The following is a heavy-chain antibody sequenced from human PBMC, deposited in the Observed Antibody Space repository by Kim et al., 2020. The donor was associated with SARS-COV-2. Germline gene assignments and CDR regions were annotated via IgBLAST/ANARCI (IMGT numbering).Heavy chain of an antibody. J-gene: IGHJ5*02. Sequence: STYYNPSRKRRVTISVDTSKNQFSLKLSSVTAADTAVYYCARQSAAWFDPWGQGTLVTVSS. D-gene: IGHD6-25*01. CDR3: ARQSAAWFDP. CDR2: ST. V-gene: IGHV4-39*01.